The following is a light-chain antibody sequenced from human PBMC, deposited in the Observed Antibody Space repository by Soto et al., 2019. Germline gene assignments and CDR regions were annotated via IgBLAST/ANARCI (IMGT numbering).Light chain of an antibody. V-gene: IGKV3-20*01. Sequence: EILFAQSPGTLSWSPGERSTLSGKASQIVSSNYLAWSHHKPGQAPRLLIYGASSRATGIPDRFSGSGSGTDFTLTISSLQPDDFAAYYCQQYHTDGTFGQGTTGDI. CDR3: QQYHTDGT. J-gene: IGKJ1*01. CDR2: GAS. CDR1: QIVSSNY.